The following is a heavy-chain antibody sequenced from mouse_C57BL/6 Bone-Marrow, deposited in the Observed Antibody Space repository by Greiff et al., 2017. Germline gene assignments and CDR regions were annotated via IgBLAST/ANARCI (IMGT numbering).Heavy chain of an antibody. CDR3: ARRRYSNFQAWFAY. CDR2: INTSSGYT. Sequence: VMLVESGAELVRLGASVKMSCKASGYTFTSYTMHWVKQRPGQGLEWIGYINTSSGYTKYNQKVKDKATLTADNTSSTAYMQLGSLTSEDSAVYYCARRRYSNFQAWFAYWGQGTLVTVSA. J-gene: IGHJ3*01. D-gene: IGHD2-5*01. CDR1: GYTFTSYT. V-gene: IGHV1-4*01.